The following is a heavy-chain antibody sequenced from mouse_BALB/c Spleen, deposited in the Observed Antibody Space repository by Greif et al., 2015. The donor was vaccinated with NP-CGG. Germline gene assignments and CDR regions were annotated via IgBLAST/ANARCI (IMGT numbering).Heavy chain of an antibody. Sequence: VQLQQSGAELVKPGASVKLSCKASGYTFTSYYMYWVKQRPGQGLEWIGEINPSNGGTNFNEKFKSKATLTVDKSSSTAYMQLSSLTSEDSAVYYCTRGRFPYYFDYWGQGTTLTVSS. CDR3: TRGRFPYYFDY. CDR1: GYTFTSYY. J-gene: IGHJ2*01. V-gene: IGHV1S81*02. CDR2: INPSNGGT.